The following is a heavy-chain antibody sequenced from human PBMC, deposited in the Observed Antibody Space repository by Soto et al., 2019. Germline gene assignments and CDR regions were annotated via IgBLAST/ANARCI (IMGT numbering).Heavy chain of an antibody. CDR3: ARGDSHDFWSGYPPLDYYYGMDV. D-gene: IGHD3-3*01. CDR2: IIPIFGTA. J-gene: IGHJ6*04. V-gene: IGHV1-69*13. CDR1: GGTFSSYA. Sequence: ASVKVSCKASGGTFSSYAISWVRQAPGQGLEWMGGIIPIFGTANYAQKFQGRVTITADESTSTAYMELSSLRSEDTAVYYCARGDSHDFWSGYPPLDYYYGMDVWGKGTTVTVSS.